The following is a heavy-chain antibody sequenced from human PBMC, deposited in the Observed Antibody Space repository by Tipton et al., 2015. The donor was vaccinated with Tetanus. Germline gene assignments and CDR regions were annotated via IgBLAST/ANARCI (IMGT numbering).Heavy chain of an antibody. V-gene: IGHV3-30-3*01. CDR3: AREYYYDSSGYIREQPRAFDI. CDR2: ISYDGSNK. J-gene: IGHJ3*02. Sequence: SLRLSCAASGSTFSSYAMHWVRQAPGKGLEWVAVISYDGSNKYYADSVKGRFTISRDNSKNTLYLQMNSLRAEDTAVYYCAREYYYDSSGYIREQPRAFDIWGQGTMVTVSS. D-gene: IGHD3-22*01. CDR1: GSTFSSYA.